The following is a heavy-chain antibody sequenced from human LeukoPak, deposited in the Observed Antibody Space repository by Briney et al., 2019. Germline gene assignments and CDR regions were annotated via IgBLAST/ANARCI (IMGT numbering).Heavy chain of an antibody. CDR1: GFTFSNYA. CDR3: ARGGGTVTYFDY. D-gene: IGHD4-17*01. CDR2: IYSGGST. J-gene: IGHJ4*02. V-gene: IGHV3-53*01. Sequence: GGSLRLSCAASGFTFSNYAMSWARQAPGKGLEWVSVIYSGGSTNYADSVKGRFTISRDNSKNTLYLQMNSLRAEDTAVYYCARGGGTVTYFDYWGQGTLVTVSS.